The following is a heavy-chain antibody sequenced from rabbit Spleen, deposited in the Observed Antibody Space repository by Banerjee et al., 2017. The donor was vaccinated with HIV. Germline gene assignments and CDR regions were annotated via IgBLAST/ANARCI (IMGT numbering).Heavy chain of an antibody. V-gene: IGHV1S45*01. CDR3: ARSIWPNTFDAFDS. CDR2: IYAGSSNNT. J-gene: IGHJ2*01. CDR1: GIDTSTYYY. D-gene: IGHD5-1*01. Sequence: QQQLEESGGGLVKPGGTLTLTCKASGIDTSTYYYMCWVRQAPGKGPEWIACIYAGSSNNTYYASWATGRFTISKTSSTTVTLQMTSLTVADTATYFCARSIWPNTFDAFDSWGPGTLVTVS.